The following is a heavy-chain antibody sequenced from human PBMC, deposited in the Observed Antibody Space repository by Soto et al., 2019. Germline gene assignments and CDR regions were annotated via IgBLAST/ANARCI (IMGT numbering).Heavy chain of an antibody. V-gene: IGHV5-51*01. J-gene: IGHJ4*02. D-gene: IGHD3-22*01. CDR1: GYSFTSYW. CDR3: ARQYYPYDSSGYFFDY. Sequence: EVQLVQSGAEVKKPGESLKISCKGSGYSFTSYWIGWVRQMPGKGLEWMGIIYPGDSDTRYSPSFQGQVTISADKSISTAYLQWSSLKASDTAMYYCARQYYPYDSSGYFFDYWGQGTLVTVSS. CDR2: IYPGDSDT.